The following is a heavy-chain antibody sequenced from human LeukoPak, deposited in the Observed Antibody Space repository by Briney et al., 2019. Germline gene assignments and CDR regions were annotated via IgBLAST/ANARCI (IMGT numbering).Heavy chain of an antibody. D-gene: IGHD3-22*01. CDR1: GYIFTGYY. J-gene: IGHJ3*02. CDR2: INPNSGGT. V-gene: IGHV1-2*02. CDR3: ARGVAYYYDSSGYYRDAFDI. Sequence: ASVKVSCKASGYIFTGYYLHWLRQAPGQGLEWMGWINPNSGGTNYAQKFQGRVTMTRDTSISTAYMELSRLRSDDTAVYYCARGVAYYYDSSGYYRDAFDIWGQGTMVTVSS.